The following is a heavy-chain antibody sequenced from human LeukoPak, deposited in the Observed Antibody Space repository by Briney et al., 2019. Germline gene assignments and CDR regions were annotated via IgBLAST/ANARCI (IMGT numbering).Heavy chain of an antibody. CDR3: ARDRAVAGTKCDAFDI. V-gene: IGHV1-18*01. CDR1: GYTFTTYH. J-gene: IGHJ3*02. D-gene: IGHD6-19*01. CDR2: INAYNGNT. Sequence: GASVKVSCKASGYTFTTYHINWVRQAPGQGLEWMGRINAYNGNTNYEQKLQGRVIMTTDTSTSTVYMELRSLRSDDTALYYCARDRAVAGTKCDAFDIWGQGTMVTVSS.